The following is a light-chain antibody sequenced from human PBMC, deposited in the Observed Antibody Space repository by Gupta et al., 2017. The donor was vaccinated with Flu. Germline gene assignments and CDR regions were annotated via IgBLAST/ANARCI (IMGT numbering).Light chain of an antibody. CDR3: QQENSYSYT. V-gene: IGKV1-5*03. Sequence: DIQTTQSPSTLSASVGDRATITCRASQSINSYLAWYQQKPGKAPNLLIYKASTLESGVPSRFSGSGSGTEFTLTISSLQPDDFATYYCQQENSYSYTFGQGTKLEIK. CDR1: QSINSY. CDR2: KAS. J-gene: IGKJ2*01.